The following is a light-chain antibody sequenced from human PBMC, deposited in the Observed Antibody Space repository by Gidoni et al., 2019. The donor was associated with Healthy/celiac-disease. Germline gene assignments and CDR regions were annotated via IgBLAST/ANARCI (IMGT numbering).Light chain of an antibody. CDR2: AAS. V-gene: IGKV1-39*01. Sequence: RVTITCRASQSISSYLNWYQQKPGKAPKLLIYAASSLQSGVPSRFSGSGSGTDFTLNISSMQTEDFATYYCQKSYSTPPITFGQGTRLEIK. CDR1: QSISSY. CDR3: QKSYSTPPIT. J-gene: IGKJ5*01.